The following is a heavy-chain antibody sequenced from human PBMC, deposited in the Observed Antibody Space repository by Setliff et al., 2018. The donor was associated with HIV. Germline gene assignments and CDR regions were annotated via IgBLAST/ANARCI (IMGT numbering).Heavy chain of an antibody. Sequence: SETLSLTCTVSGGSISGYFWNWIRQPPGKGLEWIGYIYHSGSTNYNPSLESRVSISVDTSKNQFSLRLSSVTAADTAVYYCARGHTWNYYGGQGTQVTVS. CDR2: IYHSGST. V-gene: IGHV4-59*01. J-gene: IGHJ4*02. CDR3: ARGHTWNYY. CDR1: GGSISGYF. D-gene: IGHD1-7*01.